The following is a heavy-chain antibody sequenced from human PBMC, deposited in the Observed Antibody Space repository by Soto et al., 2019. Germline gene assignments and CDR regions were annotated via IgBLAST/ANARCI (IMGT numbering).Heavy chain of an antibody. J-gene: IGHJ6*03. CDR1: GFTFSSYS. V-gene: IGHV3-21*01. Sequence: GGSLRLSCAASGFTFSSYSMNWVRQAPGKGLEWVSSISSSSSYIYYADSVKGRFTISRDNAKNSLYLQMNSLRAEDTAVYYCARDPSGQGGYYYYYMDVWGKGTTVTVSS. CDR3: ARDPSGQGGYYYYYMDV. CDR2: ISSSSSYI. D-gene: IGHD3-10*01.